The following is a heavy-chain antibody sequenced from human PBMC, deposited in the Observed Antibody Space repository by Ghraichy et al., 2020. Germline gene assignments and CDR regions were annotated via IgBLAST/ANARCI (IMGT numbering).Heavy chain of an antibody. D-gene: IGHD3-10*01. J-gene: IGHJ3*02. CDR3: SRTFYGSGSSEVVFDI. V-gene: IGHV3-73*01. Sequence: GALRLSCAASGFTFSGSDVQWVRQASGKGLEWVGRLRNEANTYATAYAASVKGRFSISTDDSKITAYLQMDSLKIEDTAVYYCSRTFYGSGSSEVVFDIWGQGTVVTVSS. CDR1: GFTFSGSD. CDR2: LRNEANTYAT.